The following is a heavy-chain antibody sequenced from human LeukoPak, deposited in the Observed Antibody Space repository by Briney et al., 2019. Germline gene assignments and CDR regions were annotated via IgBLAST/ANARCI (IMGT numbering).Heavy chain of an antibody. CDR2: ISGSSSYI. CDR3: ARGGGYCGGDCYGIDY. D-gene: IGHD2-21*01. Sequence: PGGSLRLSCAASGFNFSIYSMNWVRQAPGKGLEWVSSISGSSSYIYYADSVQGRFTISRDNARNSLYLQMNSLRAEDTAVYYCARGGGYCGGDCYGIDYWGQGALVTVSS. V-gene: IGHV3-21*01. CDR1: GFNFSIYS. J-gene: IGHJ4*02.